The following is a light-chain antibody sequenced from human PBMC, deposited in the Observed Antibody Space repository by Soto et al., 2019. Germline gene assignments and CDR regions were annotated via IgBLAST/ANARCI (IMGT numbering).Light chain of an antibody. V-gene: IGLV1-51*01. CDR2: DND. J-gene: IGLJ2*01. CDR1: SSNIGNNY. Sequence: QAVVTQPPSVSAAPGQKVTISCSESSSNIGNNYVFWYQQLPGTAPKLLIYDNDKRPSGIPDRFSGSKSGTSATLGITGLQTGDEADYYCATWDRSLSVGVFGGGTKLTVL. CDR3: ATWDRSLSVGV.